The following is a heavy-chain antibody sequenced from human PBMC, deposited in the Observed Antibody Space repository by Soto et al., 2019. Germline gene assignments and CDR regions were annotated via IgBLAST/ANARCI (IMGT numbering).Heavy chain of an antibody. CDR3: ARDTARAMVRIYYGMDV. V-gene: IGHV3-33*01. CDR2: IWYDGSNK. D-gene: IGHD3-10*01. J-gene: IGHJ6*02. Sequence: QVQLVESGGGVVQPGRSLRLSCAASGFTFSSYGMHWVRQAPGKGLEWVAVIWYDGSNKYYADSVKGRFTISRDNSKNTLYLQMISLRAEDTPVYYCARDTARAMVRIYYGMDVWGQGTTVPVSS. CDR1: GFTFSSYG.